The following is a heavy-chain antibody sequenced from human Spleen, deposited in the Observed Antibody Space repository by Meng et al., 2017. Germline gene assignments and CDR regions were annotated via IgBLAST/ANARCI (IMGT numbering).Heavy chain of an antibody. CDR2: MKSNVDGGTV. CDR1: GFTFSNAW. V-gene: IGHV3-15*01. Sequence: EVQVVESGGGFGKPGGSLRLSCSASGFTFSNAWMTWVRQAPGKGLEWIGRMKSNVDGGTVDYAAAVKGRFFISRDDSENTFYLQMNSLKTEDTAVYYCSGHVDYWGHGTLVTVSS. CDR3: SGHVDY. J-gene: IGHJ4*01.